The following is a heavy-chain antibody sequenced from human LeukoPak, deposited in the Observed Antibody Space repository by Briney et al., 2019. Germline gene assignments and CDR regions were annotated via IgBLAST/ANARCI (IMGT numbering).Heavy chain of an antibody. Sequence: GGSLRLSCAASGLTFSDHYMDWVRQAPGKGLEWVGRSRNKANSYTTEYAASVEGRLTISRDDSKNSLYLQMNSLKTEDTAVYYCANFFGNNFGYWGQGTLVTVSS. CDR2: SRNKANSYTT. CDR3: ANFFGNNFGY. J-gene: IGHJ4*02. D-gene: IGHD5-24*01. CDR1: GLTFSDHY. V-gene: IGHV3-72*01.